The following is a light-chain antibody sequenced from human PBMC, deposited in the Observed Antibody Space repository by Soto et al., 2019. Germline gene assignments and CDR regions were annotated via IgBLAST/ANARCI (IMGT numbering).Light chain of an antibody. Sequence: AIQLTQSPSSLSASVGDIVTITCRASQGISSALAWYQQKPGKAPKLLIYDASSLESGVPSRFSSSGSGTDFTLPISSLQPEDFATYYCQQFNSYLLTFGGGTKVEIK. CDR2: DAS. CDR3: QQFNSYLLT. V-gene: IGKV1-13*02. J-gene: IGKJ4*01. CDR1: QGISSA.